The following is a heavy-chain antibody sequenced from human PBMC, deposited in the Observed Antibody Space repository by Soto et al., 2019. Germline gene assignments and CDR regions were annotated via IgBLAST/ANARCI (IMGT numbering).Heavy chain of an antibody. J-gene: IGHJ4*02. CDR1: GYTLTELS. Sequence: ASVKVSCKVSGYTLTELSMHWVRQAPGKGLEWMGGFDPEDGETIYAQKFQGRVTMTEDTSTDTAYMELSSLRSEDTAMYYCATAIAARRVPRGRFDYWGQGTLVTVSS. D-gene: IGHD6-6*01. CDR2: FDPEDGET. CDR3: ATAIAARRVPRGRFDY. V-gene: IGHV1-24*01.